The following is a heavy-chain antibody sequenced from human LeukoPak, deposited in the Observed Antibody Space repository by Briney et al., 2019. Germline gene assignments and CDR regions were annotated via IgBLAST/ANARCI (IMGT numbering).Heavy chain of an antibody. Sequence: PSETLSLTCAVYGGSSSGYYWGWIRQPPGKGLEWIGEIYHSGSTNYNPSLKSRVTISVDKSKNQFSLKLSSVTAADTAVYYCAMRDGWYVYVYWGQGTLVTVSS. D-gene: IGHD6-19*01. CDR1: GGSSSGYY. V-gene: IGHV4-34*01. CDR2: IYHSGST. CDR3: AMRDGWYVYVY. J-gene: IGHJ4*02.